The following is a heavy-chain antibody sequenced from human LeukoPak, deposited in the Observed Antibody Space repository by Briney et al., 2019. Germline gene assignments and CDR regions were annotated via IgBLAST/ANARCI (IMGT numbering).Heavy chain of an antibody. CDR2: IIPIFGTA. J-gene: IGHJ6*02. CDR3: ARDIGAHSSPGV. Sequence: ASVKVSCKASGGTFSSYAISWVRPAPGQGLEWMGGIIPIFGTANYAQKFQGRVTITADESTSTAYMELSSLRSEDTAVYYCARDIGAHSSPGVWGQGTTVTVSS. V-gene: IGHV1-69*13. CDR1: GGTFSSYA. D-gene: IGHD6-13*01.